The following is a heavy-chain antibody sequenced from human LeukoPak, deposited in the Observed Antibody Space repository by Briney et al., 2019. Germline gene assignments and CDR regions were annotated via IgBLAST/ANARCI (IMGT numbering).Heavy chain of an antibody. D-gene: IGHD3-3*01. CDR1: GFTFSSYA. J-gene: IGHJ3*02. Sequence: GGSLRLSCAASGFTFSSYAMSWVRQAPGKGLEWVPGISAGGGSTYYADSVRGRFTISRDNSKSTLYLEMNSLQAGDAAVYHCAKDVRLWSGYYRDASDIWGQGTMVTVSS. CDR2: ISAGGGST. V-gene: IGHV3-23*01. CDR3: AKDVRLWSGYYRDASDI.